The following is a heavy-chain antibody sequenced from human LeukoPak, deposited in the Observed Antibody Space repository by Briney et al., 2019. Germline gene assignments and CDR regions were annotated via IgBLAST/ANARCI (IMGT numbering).Heavy chain of an antibody. Sequence: GGSLRLSCAASGFTFNSYEMNWVRQTPGKGLEWVSYISSSGSTIYYADSVKGRFTISRDNAKNSLYLQMNSLRAEDTAVYYCARGEYYYDSSAYSWYFDLWGRGTLVTVSS. CDR2: ISSSGSTI. CDR3: ARGEYYYDSSAYSWYFDL. J-gene: IGHJ2*01. V-gene: IGHV3-48*03. D-gene: IGHD3-22*01. CDR1: GFTFNSYE.